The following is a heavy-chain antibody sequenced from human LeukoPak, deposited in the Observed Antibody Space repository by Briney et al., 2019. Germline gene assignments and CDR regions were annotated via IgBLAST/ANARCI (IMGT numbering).Heavy chain of an antibody. CDR3: ATPDSSGYYSLEGNRFDY. D-gene: IGHD3-22*01. Sequence: ASVKVSCKASGGTFSSYTISWVRQAPGQGLEWMGGIIPVFGITDYAQKFQGRVTITADESTSTAYMELSSLRSEDTAVYYCATPDSSGYYSLEGNRFDYWGQGTLVTVSS. J-gene: IGHJ4*02. V-gene: IGHV1-69*13. CDR2: IIPVFGIT. CDR1: GGTFSSYT.